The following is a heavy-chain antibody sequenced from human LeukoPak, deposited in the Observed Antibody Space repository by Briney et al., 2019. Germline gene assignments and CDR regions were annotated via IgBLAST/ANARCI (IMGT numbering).Heavy chain of an antibody. CDR1: GFSLSSNY. D-gene: IGHD6-13*01. V-gene: IGHV3-53*01. J-gene: IGHJ4*02. CDR2: IYSDGST. Sequence: PGGSLRLSCTASGFSLSSNYMSWVRQAPGRGLEWVSVIYSDGSTNYADSVKGRLTISRDNSKNTVYLQMNNLRAEDTAVYYCARAETAAGSYWGQGTLVTVSS. CDR3: ARAETAAGSY.